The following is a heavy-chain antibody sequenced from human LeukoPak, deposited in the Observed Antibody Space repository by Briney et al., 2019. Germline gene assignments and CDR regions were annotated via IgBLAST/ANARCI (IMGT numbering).Heavy chain of an antibody. J-gene: IGHJ5*02. CDR2: ISDSSGTI. D-gene: IGHD3-10*01. V-gene: IGHV3-48*02. CDR1: GFTFSTYS. Sequence: GGSLRLSCAASGFTFSTYSMNWVRQAPGKGLEWVSYISDSSGTILYADSVKGGFTISRENAKKSLYLQMNSLRDDDTAVYYCARAPRGADNWFDPWGQGTLVTVSS. CDR3: ARAPRGADNWFDP.